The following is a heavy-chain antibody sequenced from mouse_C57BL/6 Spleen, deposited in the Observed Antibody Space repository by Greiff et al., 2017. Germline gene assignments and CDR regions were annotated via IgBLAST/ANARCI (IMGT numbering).Heavy chain of an antibody. J-gene: IGHJ2*01. Sequence: VQLPQSGAELVKPGASVKISCKASGYAFSSYWMNWVKQLPGKGLEWIGQIYPGDGDTNYNGKFKGKATLTVDKSSSTAYMQLSSLTSEDSAVYFCARGVGSRYFDYWGQGTTLTVSS. CDR1: GYAFSSYW. V-gene: IGHV1-80*01. CDR2: IYPGDGDT. D-gene: IGHD1-1*01. CDR3: ARGVGSRYFDY.